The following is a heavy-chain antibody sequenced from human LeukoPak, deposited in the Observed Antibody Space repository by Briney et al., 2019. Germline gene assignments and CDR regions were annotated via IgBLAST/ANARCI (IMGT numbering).Heavy chain of an antibody. CDR3: AKRTHDFWSGYTYFDY. CDR2: IWYDGSNK. Sequence: GGSLRLSCAASGFTFSSYGMHWVRQAPGKGLEWVAVIWYDGSNKYYADSVKGRFTISRDNSKNTLYLQMNSLRAEDTAVYYCAKRTHDFWSGYTYFDYWGQGTLATVSS. V-gene: IGHV3-33*06. CDR1: GFTFSSYG. J-gene: IGHJ4*02. D-gene: IGHD3-3*01.